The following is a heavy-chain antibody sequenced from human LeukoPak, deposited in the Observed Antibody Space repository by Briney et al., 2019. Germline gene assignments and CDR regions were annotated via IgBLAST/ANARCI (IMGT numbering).Heavy chain of an antibody. Sequence: PGGSLRLSCAASGFTFRKYVMHWVRQAPGKGLEYVSAISSNGDNTYYANSVKGRVTISRDNSKNTLYLQMGSLRAEDMAVYYCATYYYDSGGFHFHHWGQGTLVTVSS. D-gene: IGHD3-22*01. V-gene: IGHV3-64*01. CDR3: ATYYYDSGGFHFHH. CDR2: ISSNGDNT. CDR1: GFTFRKYV. J-gene: IGHJ1*01.